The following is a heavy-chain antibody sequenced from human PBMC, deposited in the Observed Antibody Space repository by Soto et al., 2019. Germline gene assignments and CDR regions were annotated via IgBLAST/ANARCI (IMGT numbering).Heavy chain of an antibody. V-gene: IGHV4-31*03. Sequence: SETLSLTCTVSSGSVSSGGYFWSWIRQLPGKGLEWIGYIYHTGSTFYNPSLKSRVTISLDTSKSQFSLGLTSVTAADTAMYFCARSSARSMFDYWGPGTLVTVSS. CDR1: SGSVSSGGYF. CDR3: ARSSARSMFDY. CDR2: IYHTGST. J-gene: IGHJ4*02. D-gene: IGHD2-2*01.